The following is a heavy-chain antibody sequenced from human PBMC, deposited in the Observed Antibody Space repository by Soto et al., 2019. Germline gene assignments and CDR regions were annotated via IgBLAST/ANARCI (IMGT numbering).Heavy chain of an antibody. D-gene: IGHD6-13*01. Sequence: SETLSLTCTVSGGSISSYYWSWIRQPPGKGLEWIGYIYYSGSTNYNPSLKSRVTISVDTSKNQFSLKLSSVTAADTAVYYCARGLYKYSSSWAGYYFYYMDVWSKGTTVTVSS. CDR2: IYYSGST. V-gene: IGHV4-59*12. CDR1: GGSISSYY. J-gene: IGHJ6*03. CDR3: ARGLYKYSSSWAGYYFYYMDV.